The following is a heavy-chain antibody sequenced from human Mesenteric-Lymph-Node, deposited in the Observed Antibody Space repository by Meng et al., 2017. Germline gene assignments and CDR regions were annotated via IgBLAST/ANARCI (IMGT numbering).Heavy chain of an antibody. CDR1: GYTFTSYA. D-gene: IGHD3-10*01. J-gene: IGHJ5*02. Sequence: ASVKVSCKASGYTFTSYAISWVRQAPGQGLEWMGWIIPYNGTTNYAQKLQGRVTMTTDTSTSTAYMELRSLRSDDTAVYYCARRGMVRGVIITGGNWFDPWGQGTLVTVSS. V-gene: IGHV1-18*01. CDR3: ARRGMVRGVIITGGNWFDP. CDR2: IIPYNGTT.